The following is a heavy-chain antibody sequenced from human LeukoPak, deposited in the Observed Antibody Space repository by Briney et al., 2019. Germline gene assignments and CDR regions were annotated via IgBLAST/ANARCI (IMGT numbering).Heavy chain of an antibody. CDR3: ARVGEHVGEFDY. CDR2: IIPIFGTA. V-gene: IGHV1-69*13. J-gene: IGHJ4*02. CDR1: GGTFSSYA. Sequence: SVKVSCKASGGTFSSYAVSWVRQAPGQGLEWMGGIIPIFGTANYAQKFQGRVTITADESTSTAYMELSSLRSEDTAVYYCARVGEHVGEFDYWGQGTLVTVSS. D-gene: IGHD3-16*01.